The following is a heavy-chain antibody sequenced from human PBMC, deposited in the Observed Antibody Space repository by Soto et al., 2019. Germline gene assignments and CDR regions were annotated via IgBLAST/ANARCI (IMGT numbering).Heavy chain of an antibody. J-gene: IGHJ6*02. D-gene: IGHD6-13*01. CDR2: ISYDGSNK. V-gene: IGHV3-30*18. Sequence: GGSLRLSCAASGFTFSSYGMHWVRQAPGKVLEWVAVISYDGSNKYYADSVKGRFTISRDNTKNTLYLQMNSLRAEDTAVYYCAKSIAAAGSYYYYGMDVWGQGTTVTVSS. CDR3: AKSIAAAGSYYYYGMDV. CDR1: GFTFSSYG.